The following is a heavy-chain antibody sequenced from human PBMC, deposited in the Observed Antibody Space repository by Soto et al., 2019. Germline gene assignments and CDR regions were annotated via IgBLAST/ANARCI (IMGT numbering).Heavy chain of an antibody. CDR1: GGSISSGGSC. Sequence: SETLSLTCAVSGGSISSGGSCWSWIRQPPGKGLEWIGYIYHSGSTYYNPSLKSRVTISVDTSKNQFSLKLSSVTAADTAVYYCARYKLWDPAQRKDYFDYWGQGTLVTVS. J-gene: IGHJ4*02. CDR3: ARYKLWDPAQRKDYFDY. V-gene: IGHV4-30-2*01. D-gene: IGHD5-18*01. CDR2: IYHSGST.